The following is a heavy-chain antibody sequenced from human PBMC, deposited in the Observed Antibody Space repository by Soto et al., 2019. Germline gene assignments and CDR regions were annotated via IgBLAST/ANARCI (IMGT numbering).Heavy chain of an antibody. V-gene: IGHV1-69*08. J-gene: IGHJ5*02. CDR3: ARDRRYGDYDGT. Sequence: QVQLVQSGAEVKKPGSSVKVSCKASGGTFSSYTISWVRQAPGQGLEWMGRIIPILGIANYAQKFQGRVTITADKSTSTAYMELSSLRSEDTAVYYCARDRRYGDYDGTWGQGTLVTVSS. CDR2: IIPILGIA. CDR1: GGTFSSYT. D-gene: IGHD4-17*01.